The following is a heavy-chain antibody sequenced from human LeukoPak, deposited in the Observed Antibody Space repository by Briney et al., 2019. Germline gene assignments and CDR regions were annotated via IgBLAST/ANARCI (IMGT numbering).Heavy chain of an antibody. CDR3: ALPLYDYYGMDV. CDR1: GFTFNSYA. J-gene: IGHJ6*02. Sequence: GGSLRLSCSASGFTFNSYAMHWVRQAPGKGLEWVAYISSRGSSIYYADSVKGRFTISRDNAKNSLYLQMDTLRAEDTAVYYCALPLYDYYGMDVWGQGTTVTVSS. CDR2: ISSRGSSI. V-gene: IGHV3-48*03.